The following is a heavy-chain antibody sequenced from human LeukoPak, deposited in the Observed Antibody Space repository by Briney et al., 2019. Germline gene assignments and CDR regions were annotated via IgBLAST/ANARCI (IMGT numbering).Heavy chain of an antibody. J-gene: IGHJ4*02. D-gene: IGHD1-26*01. CDR3: AKSGGYGLIDY. Sequence: SETLSLTCTVSGGSISSSSYYWGWIRQPPGKGLEWIGSIYYSGSTYYNPSLKSRVTISIDTSKNQFSLKMNSVTAADTAMYYCAKSGGYGLIDYWGQGTLVTVSS. CDR1: GGSISSSSYY. CDR2: IYYSGST. V-gene: IGHV4-39*01.